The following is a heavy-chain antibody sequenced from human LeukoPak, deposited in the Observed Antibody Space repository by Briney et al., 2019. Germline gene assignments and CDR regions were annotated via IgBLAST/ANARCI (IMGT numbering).Heavy chain of an antibody. V-gene: IGHV3-49*04. D-gene: IGHD6-13*01. CDR1: GFTFCDYG. Sequence: YPGRSLRLSCAASGFTFCDYGIHWVRQAPGKGLEWVGFIRSKAYGGTTEYAASVKGRFTISRDDSKSIAYLQMNSLKTEDTAVYYCTRDPTAAAVQLGGAFDIWGQGTMVTVSS. CDR2: IRSKAYGGTT. CDR3: TRDPTAAAVQLGGAFDI. J-gene: IGHJ3*02.